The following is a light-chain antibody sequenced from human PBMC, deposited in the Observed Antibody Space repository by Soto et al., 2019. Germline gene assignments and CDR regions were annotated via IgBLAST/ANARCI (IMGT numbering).Light chain of an antibody. CDR3: QHRSSWPGA. CDR2: DAS. Sequence: EIVLTQSPGTLSLSPGERATLSCRASQSVSSYYLAWYQQKPGQAPRLLIYDASNRATGIPARFSGSGSGTDFTLTISSLEPEDFAVYYCQHRSSWPGAFGPGTKVDIK. V-gene: IGKV3-11*01. J-gene: IGKJ3*01. CDR1: QSVSSY.